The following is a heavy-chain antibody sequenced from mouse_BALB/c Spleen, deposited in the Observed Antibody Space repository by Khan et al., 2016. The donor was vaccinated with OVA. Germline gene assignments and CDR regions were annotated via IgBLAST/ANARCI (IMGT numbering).Heavy chain of an antibody. J-gene: IGHJ4*01. D-gene: IGHD2-14*01. CDR1: GFSLTSYG. V-gene: IGHV2-2*02. CDR3: ARIFIGQKDYAMEY. CDR2: IWSGGST. Sequence: VQLQESGPGLVQPSQSLSITCTVSGFSLTSYGVHWVRQSPGKGLEWLGVIWSGGSTDYNAAFISRLSISKDNSKSQVFFKMNSLQANDTAIYYCARIFIGQKDYAMEYWGKGTSVTVSA.